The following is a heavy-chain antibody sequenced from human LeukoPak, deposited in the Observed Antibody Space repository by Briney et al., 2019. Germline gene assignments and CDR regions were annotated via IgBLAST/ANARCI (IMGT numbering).Heavy chain of an antibody. J-gene: IGHJ4*02. CDR1: GFTFDDYA. D-gene: IGHD3-22*01. CDR2: ISWNSGSI. CDR3: AKAEYYYDSSGYYFLY. Sequence: GGSLRLSCAASGFTFDDYAMHWVRQAPGKGLEWVSGISWNSGSIGYADSVKGRFTISRDNAKNSLYLQMNSLRAEDTALYYCAKAEYYYDSSGYYFLYWGQGTLVTVSS. V-gene: IGHV3-9*01.